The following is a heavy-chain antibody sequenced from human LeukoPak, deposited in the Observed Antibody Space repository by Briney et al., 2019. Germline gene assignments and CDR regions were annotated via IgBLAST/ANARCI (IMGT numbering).Heavy chain of an antibody. J-gene: IGHJ4*02. CDR3: ARGSSENDY. Sequence: SETLSLTCTVSGGSISSYYWSWIRQPPGKGLEWIGYIYYTGSTNYNPSLESRVTISVDTSKNQFSLKLYSVTAADTAVYYCARGSSENDYWGQGTLVTVSS. CDR1: GGSISSYY. D-gene: IGHD6-19*01. CDR2: IYYTGST. V-gene: IGHV4-59*01.